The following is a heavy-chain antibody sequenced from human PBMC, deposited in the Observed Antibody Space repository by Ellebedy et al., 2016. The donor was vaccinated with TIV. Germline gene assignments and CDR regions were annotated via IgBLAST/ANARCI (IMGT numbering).Heavy chain of an antibody. CDR1: GFTVSSNY. CDR3: ARATSGFDL. D-gene: IGHD6-19*01. CDR2: IYSGGST. J-gene: IGHJ2*01. V-gene: IGHV3-53*01. Sequence: GESLKISCAASGFTVSSNYMSWVRQAPGKGLEWVSVIYSGGSTYYADSVKGRFTISRDNSKNSLYLQMSSLRAEDTAVYYCARATSGFDLWGRGTLVTVSS.